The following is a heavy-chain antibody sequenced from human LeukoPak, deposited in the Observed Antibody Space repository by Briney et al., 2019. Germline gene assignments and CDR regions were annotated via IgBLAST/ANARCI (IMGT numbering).Heavy chain of an antibody. CDR3: AKEASITYREDFDY. D-gene: IGHD3-16*01. Sequence: GGSLRLSCAASGFTFSDYYMSWIRQAPGKGLEWVSYISSSSSYTNYADSVKGRFTISRDNAKNTLSLQMSSLRPEDTAVYFCAKEASITYREDFDYWGQGTLVTVSS. CDR2: ISSSSSYT. V-gene: IGHV3-11*06. CDR1: GFTFSDYY. J-gene: IGHJ4*02.